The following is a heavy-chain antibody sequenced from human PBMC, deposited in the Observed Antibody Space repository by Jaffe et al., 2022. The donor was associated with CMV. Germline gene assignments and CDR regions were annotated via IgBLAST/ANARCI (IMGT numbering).Heavy chain of an antibody. V-gene: IGHV4-39*01. D-gene: IGHD2-21*02. CDR1: GGSISSSSYY. J-gene: IGHJ5*02. CDR2: IYYSGST. Sequence: QLQLQESGPGLVKPSETLSLTCTVSGGSISSSSYYWGWIRQPPGKGLEWIGSIYYSGSTYYNPSLKSRVTISVDTSKNQFSLKLSSVTAADTAVYYCARLDLQVVVTFDPWGQGTLVTVSS. CDR3: ARLDLQVVVTFDP.